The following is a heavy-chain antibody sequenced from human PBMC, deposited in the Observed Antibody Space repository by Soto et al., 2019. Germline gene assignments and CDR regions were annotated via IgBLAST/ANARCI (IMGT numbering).Heavy chain of an antibody. CDR3: ARSPHRIQLWSEKYYYYYGMDV. CDR2: INAGNGNT. J-gene: IGHJ6*02. Sequence: ASVKDSCMASGYTFTSYAMHLVLQAPGQRLEWMGWINAGNGNTKYSQKFQGRVTITRDTSTSTAYMELSSLRSEDTAVYYCARSPHRIQLWSEKYYYYYGMDVWGQGTTVTVSS. D-gene: IGHD5-18*01. V-gene: IGHV1-3*01. CDR1: GYTFTSYA.